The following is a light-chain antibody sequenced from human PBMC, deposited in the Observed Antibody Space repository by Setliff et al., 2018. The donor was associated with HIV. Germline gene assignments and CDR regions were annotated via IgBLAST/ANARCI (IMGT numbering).Light chain of an antibody. Sequence: QSVLTQPPSVSGTPGQRVTISCTGSSSNFGAGYDVHWYQQLPGTAPKLMIYDVINRPSGVSNRFSGSRSGNTASLTISGLQVEDEADYYCSSYTTSSTLYVFGPGTKVTVL. CDR3: SSYTTSSTLYV. V-gene: IGLV1-40*01. CDR1: SSNFGAGYD. J-gene: IGLJ1*01. CDR2: DVI.